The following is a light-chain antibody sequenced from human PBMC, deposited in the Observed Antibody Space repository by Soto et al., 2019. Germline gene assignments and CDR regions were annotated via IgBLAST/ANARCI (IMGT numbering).Light chain of an antibody. J-gene: IGKJ1*01. V-gene: IGKV1-39*01. Sequence: DIHMTQSPSSLSASVGARVSITFRASQSISSYLNWYQQKPGKAPKLLIYATSSLQSGVPSRFSGSGYGTDFTLTISSLQPEDFATYYCQQSYSTLWTFGQGTKVEIK. CDR2: ATS. CDR3: QQSYSTLWT. CDR1: QSISSY.